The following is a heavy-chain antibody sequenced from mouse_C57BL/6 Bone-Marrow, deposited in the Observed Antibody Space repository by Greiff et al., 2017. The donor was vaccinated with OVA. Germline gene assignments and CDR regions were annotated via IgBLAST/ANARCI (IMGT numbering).Heavy chain of an antibody. CDR2: INPNNGGT. CDR3: ARVANWDVHWYFDV. D-gene: IGHD4-1*01. CDR1: GYTFTDYY. Sequence: EVQLQQSGPELVKPGASVKISCKASGYTFTDYYMNWVKQSHGKSLEWIGDINPNNGGTSYNQKFTGKATLTVDQSSSTAYMELRSLTSEDSAVYYGARVANWDVHWYFDVWGTGTTVTVSS. J-gene: IGHJ1*03. V-gene: IGHV1-26*01.